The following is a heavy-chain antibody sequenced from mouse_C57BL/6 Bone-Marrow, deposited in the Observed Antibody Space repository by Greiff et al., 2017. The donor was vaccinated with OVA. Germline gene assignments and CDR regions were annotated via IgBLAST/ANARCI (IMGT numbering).Heavy chain of an antibody. J-gene: IGHJ2*01. CDR3: ARDSSGYDFDY. V-gene: IGHV1-50*01. CDR1: GYTFTSYW. CDR2: SDPSDSYT. Sequence: QVQLQQPGAELVKPGASVKLSCKASGYTFTSYWMQWVKQRPGQGLEWIGESDPSDSYTNYNQKFKGKATLTVDTSSSTAYMQLSSLTSEDSAVYYCARDSSGYDFDYWGQGTTLTVSS. D-gene: IGHD3-2*02.